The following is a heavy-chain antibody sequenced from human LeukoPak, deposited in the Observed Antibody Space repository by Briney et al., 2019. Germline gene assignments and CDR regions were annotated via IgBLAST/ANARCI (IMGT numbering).Heavy chain of an antibody. D-gene: IGHD1-26*01. CDR2: MNPNSGNT. J-gene: IGHJ3*02. CDR3: AKRYGSYYRAFDI. CDR1: GYTFTSYD. Sequence: ASAKVSCKASGYTFTSYDINWVRQATGQGLEWMGWMNPNSGNTGYAQKFQGRVTMTRNTSISTAYMELSSLRSEDTAVCYCAKRYGSYYRAFDIWGQGTMVTVSS. V-gene: IGHV1-8*01.